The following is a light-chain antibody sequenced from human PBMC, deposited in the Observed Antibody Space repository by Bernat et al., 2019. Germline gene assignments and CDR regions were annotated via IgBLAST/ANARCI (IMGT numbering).Light chain of an antibody. J-gene: IGLJ1*01. CDR2: DVS. CDR1: RSDVGRYKY. CDR3: SSFTTPDTYV. V-gene: IGLV2-14*03. Sequence: QSALTQPASVAGSPGQSITISCTGTRSDVGRYKYVSWYQQYPGKAPKLLIYDVSNRPSGVSSRFSGSKSGNTASLTIPGLQAEDEADYYCSSFTTPDTYVFGSGTEVTVL.